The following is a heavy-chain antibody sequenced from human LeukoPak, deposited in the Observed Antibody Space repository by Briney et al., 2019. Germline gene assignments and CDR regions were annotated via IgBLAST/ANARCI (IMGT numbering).Heavy chain of an antibody. CDR3: AEAYFDWLTEPYYFDY. CDR1: GFTFSSYG. J-gene: IGHJ4*02. Sequence: GGSLRLSCAASGFTFSSYGMHWVRQAPGKGLEWVAVIWYDGSNKYYADSVKGRFTISRDNSKNTLYLQMNSLRAEDTAVYYCAEAYFDWLTEPYYFDYWGQGTLVTVSS. CDR2: IWYDGSNK. V-gene: IGHV3-33*06. D-gene: IGHD3-9*01.